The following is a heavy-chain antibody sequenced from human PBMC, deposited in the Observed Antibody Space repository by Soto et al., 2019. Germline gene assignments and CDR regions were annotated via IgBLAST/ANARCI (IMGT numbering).Heavy chain of an antibody. CDR2: IFYSGPT. V-gene: IGHV4-30-4*08. Sequence: SETLSLTCTVSGDSITSGVHYWSWIRQLPGKGLEWIGYIFYSGPTYYNPSLKSRVTISVDRSKNQFSLKLSSVTAADTAVYYCARGPPLGYWGQGTLVTVSS. J-gene: IGHJ4*02. CDR3: ARGPPLGY. CDR1: GDSITSGVHY.